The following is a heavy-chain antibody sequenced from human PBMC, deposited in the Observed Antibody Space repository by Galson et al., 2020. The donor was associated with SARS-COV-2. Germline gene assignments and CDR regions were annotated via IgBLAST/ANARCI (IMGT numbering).Heavy chain of an antibody. D-gene: IGHD1-26*01. CDR2: ISSSSSYI. CDR1: GFTFSSYS. V-gene: IGHV3-21*01. CDR3: ARRSYSGSYQSDY. Sequence: GESLKISCAASGFTFSSYSMNWVRQAPGKGLEWVSSISSSSSYIFYADSVKGRFTISRDNAKNSLYLQMNSLRAEDTAVYYCARRSYSGSYQSDYWGQGTLVTVSS. J-gene: IGHJ4*02.